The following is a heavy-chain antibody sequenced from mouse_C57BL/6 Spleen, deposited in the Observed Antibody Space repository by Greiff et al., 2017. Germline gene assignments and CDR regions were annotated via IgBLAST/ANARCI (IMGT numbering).Heavy chain of an antibody. D-gene: IGHD1-1*01. V-gene: IGHV1-31*01. J-gene: IGHJ1*03. CDR2: IYPYNGVS. CDR1: GYSFTGYY. Sequence: EVQLQQSGPELVKPGASVKISCKASGYSFTGYYMHWVKQSPGNILDWIGYIYPYNGVSSYNQKFKGKATLTVDKSSSTAYMELRSLTSEDSAVDYCAGHYGSRDWYFDVWGTGTTVTVSS. CDR3: AGHYGSRDWYFDV.